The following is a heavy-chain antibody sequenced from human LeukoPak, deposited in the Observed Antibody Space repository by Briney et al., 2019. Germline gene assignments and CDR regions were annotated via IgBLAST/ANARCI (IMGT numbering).Heavy chain of an antibody. V-gene: IGHV1-69*04. Sequence: GASVKVSCKASGGTFSSYAISWVRQAPGQGLEWMGRIIPILGIANHAQKFQGRVTITADKSTSTAYMELSSLRSEDTAVYYCARRFSGSGSPITYWGQGTLVTVSS. D-gene: IGHD3-10*01. CDR3: ARRFSGSGSPITY. CDR2: IIPILGIA. J-gene: IGHJ4*02. CDR1: GGTFSSYA.